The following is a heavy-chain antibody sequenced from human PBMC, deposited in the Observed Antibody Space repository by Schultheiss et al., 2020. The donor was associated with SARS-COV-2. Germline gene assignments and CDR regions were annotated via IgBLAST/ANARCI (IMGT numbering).Heavy chain of an antibody. CDR1: GGTFSSYA. V-gene: IGHV1-2*04. CDR3: ARDISGSDY. CDR2: INPNSGGT. Sequence: ASVKVSCKASGGTFSSYAISWVRQAPGQGLEWMGWINPNSGGTNYAQKFQGWVTMTRDTSLSTAYMELRSLRSDDTAVYYCARDISGSDYWGQGTLVTVSS. J-gene: IGHJ4*02.